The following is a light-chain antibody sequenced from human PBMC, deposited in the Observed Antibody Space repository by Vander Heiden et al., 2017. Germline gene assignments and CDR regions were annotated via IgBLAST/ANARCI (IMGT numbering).Light chain of an antibody. Sequence: EIVMTRSPATLSVSPGERATLSCRASQSVSSNLAWYQQKPGQAPRLLIYGASTRATGIPARFRGRGSGTEFTLTISSLHAEDFAVYYCQQYNNGPPISFGQWTRLEIK. J-gene: IGKJ5*01. V-gene: IGKV3-15*01. CDR3: QQYNNGPPIS. CDR1: QSVSSN. CDR2: GAS.